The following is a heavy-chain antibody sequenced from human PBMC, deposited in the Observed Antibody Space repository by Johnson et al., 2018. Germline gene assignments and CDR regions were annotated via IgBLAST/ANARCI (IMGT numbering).Heavy chain of an antibody. V-gene: IGHV4-4*02. CDR3: ARTRRDCCSYCGFDI. J-gene: IGHJ3*02. D-gene: IGHD2-21*02. Sequence: QVQLQESGPGLVNPSGTLSLTCPVSGDSISGCYWWSWVRQPPGKGLEWIGEISRHGDTNYNPSLTSRVTISVDRSNNHFSLKLTSLTAADTAVYYCARTRRDCCSYCGFDIWGQGTVVTVSS. CDR1: GDSISGCYW. CDR2: ISRHGDT.